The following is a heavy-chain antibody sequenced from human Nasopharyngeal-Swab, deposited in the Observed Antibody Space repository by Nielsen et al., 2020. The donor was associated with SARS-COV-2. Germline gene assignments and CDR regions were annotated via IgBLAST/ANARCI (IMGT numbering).Heavy chain of an antibody. J-gene: IGHJ2*01. CDR3: ARDQRHCTNGVCRYWYFDL. Sequence: ASVKVSCKASGYTFTSYAITWVRQAPGQGLEWMGWISVYNGNTNYAQKLQGRVTMTTDTSTSTAYMELRSLRSDDTAVYYCARDQRHCTNGVCRYWYFDLWGRGTLVTVSS. D-gene: IGHD2-8*01. V-gene: IGHV1-18*01. CDR1: GYTFTSYA. CDR2: ISVYNGNT.